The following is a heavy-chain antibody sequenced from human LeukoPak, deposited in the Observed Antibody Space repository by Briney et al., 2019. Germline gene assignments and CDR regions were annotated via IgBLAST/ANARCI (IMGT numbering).Heavy chain of an antibody. J-gene: IGHJ4*02. D-gene: IGHD1-26*01. CDR1: GFTFSSYE. CDR3: AREPPEWELPQDY. V-gene: IGHV3-48*03. CDR2: ISSSGSTI. Sequence: GGSLRLSCAGSGFTFSSYEMNWVRQAPGKGLEWVSYISSSGSTIYYANSVKGRFTISRDTAKNTLYLQMNSLRAEDTAVYYCAREPPEWELPQDYWGQGTLVTVSS.